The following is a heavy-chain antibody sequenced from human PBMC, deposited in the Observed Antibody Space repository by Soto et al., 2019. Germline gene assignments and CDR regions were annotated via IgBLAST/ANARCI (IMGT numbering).Heavy chain of an antibody. CDR2: INSDGSST. CDR1: GFTFSSYW. CDR3: ARGAGYSYYYYYYMDV. D-gene: IGHD4-4*01. V-gene: IGHV3-74*01. J-gene: IGHJ6*03. Sequence: GGSLRLSCAASGFTFSSYWMHWVRQAPGKGLVWVSRINSDGSSTSYADSVKGRFTISRDNAKNTLYLQMDSLRAEDTAVYYCARGAGYSYYYYYYMDVWGKGTTVTASS.